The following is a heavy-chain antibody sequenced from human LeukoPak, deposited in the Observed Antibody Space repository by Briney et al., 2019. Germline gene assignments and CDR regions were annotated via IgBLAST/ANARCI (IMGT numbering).Heavy chain of an antibody. D-gene: IGHD2-2*01. CDR1: GGSISSYY. Sequence: PSETLSLTCTVSGGSISSYYWSWIRQSPGKGLEWIGYIYYSGSTNYNPSLKSRVTISVATSKNQFSLKLSSVTAADTAVYYCAREYCSSASCYFDYWGQGTLVTVSS. V-gene: IGHV4-59*13. J-gene: IGHJ4*02. CDR2: IYYSGST. CDR3: AREYCSSASCYFDY.